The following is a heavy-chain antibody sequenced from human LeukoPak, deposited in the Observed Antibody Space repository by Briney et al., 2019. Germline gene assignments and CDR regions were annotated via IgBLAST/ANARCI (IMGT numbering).Heavy chain of an antibody. CDR2: IYWDDDK. V-gene: IGHV2-5*02. CDR1: GFSLSTSGVG. Sequence: GSGPTLVKPTQTLKLTCTFSGFSLSTSGVGVGWIRQPPGKALEWLALIYWDDDKRYSPFLKSRLTITKDTSKNQVVLTMTNMDPEDTATYYCAHNLVVTPKVPGISDFWGQGALVTVSS. J-gene: IGHJ4*02. CDR3: AHNLVVTPKVPGISDF. D-gene: IGHD2-21*02.